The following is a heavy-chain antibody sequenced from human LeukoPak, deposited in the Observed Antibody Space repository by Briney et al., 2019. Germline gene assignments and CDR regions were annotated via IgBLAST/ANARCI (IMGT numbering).Heavy chain of an antibody. CDR1: GLTFTKAW. V-gene: IGHV3-15*01. J-gene: IGHJ3*02. CDR2: IKSNTDGGTT. CDR3: TTNPYDRSGYHI. Sequence: PGGSLRLSCAASGLTFTKAWMTWVRQAPGEGLEWVGRIKSNTDGGTTDYAAPVKGRFTISRDDSKNTLYLQMNSLKTEDTAVYYCTTNPYDRSGYHIWGRGTMVTVSS. D-gene: IGHD3-22*01.